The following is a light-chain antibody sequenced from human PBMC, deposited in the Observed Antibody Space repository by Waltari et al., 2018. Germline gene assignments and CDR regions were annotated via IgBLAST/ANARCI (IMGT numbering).Light chain of an antibody. CDR3: GTWDSSLSAGV. CDR2: DNN. V-gene: IGLV1-51*01. CDR1: TSNIGNNY. J-gene: IGLJ3*02. Sequence: STSNIGNNYVSWYQQVPGTAPKLLIYDNNQRPSGIPDRFSGSKSGTSATLGITGLQTGDEADYYCGTWDSSLSAGVFGGGTKVTV.